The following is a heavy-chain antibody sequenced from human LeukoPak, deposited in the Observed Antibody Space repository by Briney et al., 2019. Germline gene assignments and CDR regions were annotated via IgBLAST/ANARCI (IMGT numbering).Heavy chain of an antibody. CDR1: GFTFSSYA. CDR2: ISGSGGST. D-gene: IGHD3-22*01. J-gene: IGHJ4*02. V-gene: IGHV3-23*01. Sequence: GGSLRLSCAASGFTFSSYAMSWVRQAPGKGLEWVSAISGSGGSTYYADSVKGRFTISRDNSKNTLYLQMNSLRAEDTAVYYCAKAPRYYDGSGYPLDYWGQGTLVTVSS. CDR3: AKAPRYYDGSGYPLDY.